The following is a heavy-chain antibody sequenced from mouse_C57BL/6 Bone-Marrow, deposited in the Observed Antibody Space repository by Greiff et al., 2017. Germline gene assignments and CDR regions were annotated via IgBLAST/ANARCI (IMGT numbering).Heavy chain of an antibody. CDR1: GYTFTSYG. V-gene: IGHV1-81*01. Sequence: VHLVESGAELVRPGASVKLSCKASGYTFTSYGMSWVKQRTGQGLEWIGEIYPRSGNTNYNEKFKGKATLTADKSSSTAYMELSSLTSEDSAVYFCSRSGRNFEGVVDYWGQGTTLTVSS. CDR2: IYPRSGNT. J-gene: IGHJ2*01. D-gene: IGHD1-1*02. CDR3: SRSGRNFEGVVDY.